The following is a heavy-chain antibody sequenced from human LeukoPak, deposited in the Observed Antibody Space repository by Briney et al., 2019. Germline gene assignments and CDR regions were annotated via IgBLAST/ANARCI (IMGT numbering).Heavy chain of an antibody. D-gene: IGHD1-26*01. Sequence: GGPLTLPCAASGFTFSGSDMHWPRQASGKALEWVGRIRSKANSYATAYAASVKCRFTISRDDSKNRAYLQMNSLKTEDTAVYYCTRSYRYSGSYLFDWGQGTLVTVSS. J-gene: IGHJ4*02. CDR3: TRSYRYSGSYLFD. V-gene: IGHV3-73*01. CDR1: GFTFSGSD. CDR2: IRSKANSYAT.